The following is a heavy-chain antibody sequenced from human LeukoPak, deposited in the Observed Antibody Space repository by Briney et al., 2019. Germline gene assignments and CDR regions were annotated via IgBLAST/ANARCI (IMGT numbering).Heavy chain of an antibody. CDR1: GFIFSSYA. CDR2: ISGSCGRI. D-gene: IGHD3-22*01. CDR3: AKDGKYYYDSSGYYYH. J-gene: IGHJ5*02. Sequence: PGGSQRLSCAASGFIFSSYAMSWLRQAPGKVLEWVSAISGSCGRICYADAVEGRFTISRDNSKNTLYVKMNSLRAEDRGIYYCAKDGKYYYDSSGYYYHWGQGTLVTVSS. V-gene: IGHV3-23*01.